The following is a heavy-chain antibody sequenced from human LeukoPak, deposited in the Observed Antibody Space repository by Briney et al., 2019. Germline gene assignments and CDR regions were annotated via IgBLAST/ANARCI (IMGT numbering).Heavy chain of an antibody. CDR2: ISAYNGNT. J-gene: IGHJ3*02. Sequence: ASVTVSCKASGYTFTSYGISWVRQAPGQGLEWMGWISAYNGNTNYAQKLQGRVTMTTDTSTSTAYMELRSLRSDDTAVYYCARVRGIIGSGYLSGDAFDIWGQGTMVTVSS. CDR1: GYTFTSYG. V-gene: IGHV1-18*01. CDR3: ARVRGIIGSGYLSGDAFDI. D-gene: IGHD3-22*01.